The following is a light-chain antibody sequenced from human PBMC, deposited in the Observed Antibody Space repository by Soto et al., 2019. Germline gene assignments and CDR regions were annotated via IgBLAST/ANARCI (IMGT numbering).Light chain of an antibody. CDR1: SSDAGGYNY. V-gene: IGLV2-14*01. CDR2: EVS. CDR3: SSCTSSNTHV. Sequence: QSVLTQPASVSGSPGQSITISCTGTSSDAGGYNYVSWYQQHPGKAPKLMIYEVSNRPSGVSNRFSGSKSGNTASLTISGLQAEDEADYYCSSCTSSNTHVFGTGTKVTVL. J-gene: IGLJ1*01.